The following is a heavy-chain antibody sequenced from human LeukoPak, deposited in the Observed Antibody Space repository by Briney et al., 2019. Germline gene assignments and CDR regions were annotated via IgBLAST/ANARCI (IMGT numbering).Heavy chain of an antibody. J-gene: IGHJ6*03. CDR2: ITSSGGST. Sequence: PGGSLRLSCAASGFTFRSHGMTWVRQAPGKGLEWVSVITSSGGSTYYADSVKGRFTVSRDNSRNTLYLQMNSLRAEDTAVYYCAKNTVTIYYYYMDVWGKGTTVTISS. D-gene: IGHD4-17*01. CDR1: GFTFRSHG. V-gene: IGHV3-23*01. CDR3: AKNTVTIYYYYMDV.